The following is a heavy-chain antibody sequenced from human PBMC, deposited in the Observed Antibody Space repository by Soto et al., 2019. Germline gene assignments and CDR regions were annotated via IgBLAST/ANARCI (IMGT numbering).Heavy chain of an antibody. CDR1: GFTFTNYA. Sequence: EVQLLESGGGLVQPGGSLRLSCAASGFTFTNYAMTWVRQAPGKGLEWVSISSGSGSGGSTNYADSVKGRFTISRDNAKNTLYLQMNSLRVGDTAVYYCAKDRDDYRNDVFDSWGQGTLVTVSS. J-gene: IGHJ4*02. CDR3: AKDRDDYRNDVFDS. V-gene: IGHV3-23*01. CDR2: SSGSGSGGST. D-gene: IGHD4-4*01.